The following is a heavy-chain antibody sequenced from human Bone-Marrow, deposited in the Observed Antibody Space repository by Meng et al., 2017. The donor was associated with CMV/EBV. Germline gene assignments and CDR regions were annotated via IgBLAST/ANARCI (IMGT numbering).Heavy chain of an antibody. CDR2: IIPILGTA. V-gene: IGHV1-69*05. CDR3: ARVTMVRGVNWFDP. CDR1: GGTFSSYA. Sequence: SVKVSCKASGGTFSSYAISWVRQAPGQGLEWMGGIIPILGTANYAQKFQGRVTITTDESTSTAYMELSSLRSEDTAVYYCARVTMVRGVNWFDPWGQGTLVTVSS. J-gene: IGHJ5*02. D-gene: IGHD3-10*01.